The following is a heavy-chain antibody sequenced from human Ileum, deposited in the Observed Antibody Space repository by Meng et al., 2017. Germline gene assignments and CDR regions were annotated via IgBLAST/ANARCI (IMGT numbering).Heavy chain of an antibody. CDR1: GFTFNTYA. J-gene: IGHJ4*02. CDR3: ADQYCGAGRCNSGRFPLDY. V-gene: IGHV3-23*01. Sequence: GESLTISCATSGFTFNTYAMSWVRQAPGKGLEWVSAISSSGGSTNYADSVKGRFTISRDNSKNALYLQMNSLRAEDTAVYYCADQYCGAGRCNSGRFPLDYWGQGTLVTVSS. CDR2: ISSSGGST. D-gene: IGHD2-21*01.